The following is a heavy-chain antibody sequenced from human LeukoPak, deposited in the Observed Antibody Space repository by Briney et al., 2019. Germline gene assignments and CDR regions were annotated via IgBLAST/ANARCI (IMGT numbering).Heavy chain of an antibody. Sequence: GGSLRLSCAASGFTFSSYAMHWVRQAPGKGLEYVSAISSNGGSTYYANSVKGRFTISRDNSKNTLYLQMNSLRAEDTAVYYCARFGGYSSSWHSTHDAFDIWGQGTMVTVSS. V-gene: IGHV3-64*01. CDR2: ISSNGGST. J-gene: IGHJ3*02. CDR1: GFTFSSYA. CDR3: ARFGGYSSSWHSTHDAFDI. D-gene: IGHD6-13*01.